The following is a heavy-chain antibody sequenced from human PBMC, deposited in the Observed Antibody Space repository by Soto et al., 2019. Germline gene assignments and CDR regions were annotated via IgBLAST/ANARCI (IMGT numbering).Heavy chain of an antibody. Sequence: VQLLESGGGLVQPGGSLRLSCAASGFIFSSHVMSWVRQAPGRGLEWVAAASARNTNTYYADSVKGRFTISRDNSKSTVYLQLGSLRAEDTAVYHCAKDVTSHGPRGYSSSWYGWFDPWGQGTLVVVSS. CDR1: GFIFSSHV. CDR2: ASARNTNT. D-gene: IGHD6-13*01. V-gene: IGHV3-23*01. J-gene: IGHJ5*02. CDR3: AKDVTSHGPRGYSSSWYGWFDP.